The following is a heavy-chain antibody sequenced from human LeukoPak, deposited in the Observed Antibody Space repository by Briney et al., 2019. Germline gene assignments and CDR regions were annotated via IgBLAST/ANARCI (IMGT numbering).Heavy chain of an antibody. J-gene: IGHJ4*02. V-gene: IGHV4-34*01. Sequence: TSETLSLTCAVYGGSFSGYYWSWIRQPPGKGLEWIGEINHSGSTNYNPSLKSRVTISVDTSKNQFSLKLSSVTAADTAVYYCARRSMLYDSSGYPDYWGQGTLVTVSS. D-gene: IGHD3-22*01. CDR3: ARRSMLYDSSGYPDY. CDR1: GGSFSGYY. CDR2: INHSGST.